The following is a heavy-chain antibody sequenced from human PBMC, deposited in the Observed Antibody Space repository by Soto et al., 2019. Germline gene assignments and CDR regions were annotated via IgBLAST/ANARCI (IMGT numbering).Heavy chain of an antibody. CDR1: GFSFSSYG. J-gene: IGHJ5*02. Sequence: GRSLRLSCAAAGFSFSSYGMHWVRQAPGKGLEWVAVIWYDGSNKYYADSVKGRFTISRDNSKNTLYLQMNSLRAEDTAVYYCARGEQAYDILTGYYPPNNWFDPWGQGTLVTGSS. CDR2: IWYDGSNK. CDR3: ARGEQAYDILTGYYPPNNWFDP. V-gene: IGHV3-33*01. D-gene: IGHD3-9*01.